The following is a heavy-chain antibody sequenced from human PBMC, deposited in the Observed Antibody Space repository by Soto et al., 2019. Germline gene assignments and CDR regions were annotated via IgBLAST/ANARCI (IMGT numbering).Heavy chain of an antibody. CDR3: ARKSSTSSWFDP. J-gene: IGHJ5*02. CDR2: ISGYNGNT. V-gene: IGHV1-18*01. CDR1: GYTFFNYG. Sequence: GASVKVSCKASGYTFFNYGISWVRQAPGQGLEWMGWISGYNGNTNYAQKFQARVTMTTDTSTRTAYMKLRSLRSDDTALYYCARKSSTSSWFDPWGQGTLVTVSS. D-gene: IGHD2-2*01.